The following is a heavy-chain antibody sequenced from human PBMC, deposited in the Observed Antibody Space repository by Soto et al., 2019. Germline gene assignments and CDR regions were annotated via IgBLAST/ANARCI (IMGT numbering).Heavy chain of an antibody. J-gene: IGHJ5*02. CDR3: ARSEVPAAMGGWFDP. Sequence: QVQLVQSGAEVKKPGASVKVSCKTSGFSLSSDGINWVRRAPGQALEWLGWISPYYDSISYAQKFQGRVTMTTDTSTSTAYMDLRSLRSDDTAVYYCARSEVPAAMGGWFDPWGQGTLVTVSS. V-gene: IGHV1-18*01. CDR1: GFSLSSDG. D-gene: IGHD2-2*01. CDR2: ISPYYDSI.